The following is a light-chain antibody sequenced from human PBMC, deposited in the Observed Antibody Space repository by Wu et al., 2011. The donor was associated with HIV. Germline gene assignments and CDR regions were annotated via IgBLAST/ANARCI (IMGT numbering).Light chain of an antibody. V-gene: IGKV3-11*01. CDR2: VAS. J-gene: IGKJ5*01. CDR3: QHRSNWPLT. CDR1: PECYQL. Sequence: ATLSCRTSPECYQLLSLVPNRNLGPGLPGSSSMVASNRATGIPARFSGSGSGTDFTLTISSLEPEDFAVYYCQHRSNWPLTFGQGTRLEIK.